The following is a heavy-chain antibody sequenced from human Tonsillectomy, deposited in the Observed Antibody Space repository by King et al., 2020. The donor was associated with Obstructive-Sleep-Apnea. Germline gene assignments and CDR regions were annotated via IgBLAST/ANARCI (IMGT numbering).Heavy chain of an antibody. J-gene: IGHJ4*02. CDR3: ARGYCSGGSCYSGFVNDVYVYYFDY. Sequence: VQLVESGAEVKKPGASVKVSCKASGYTFTSYGISWVRQAPGQGLEWMGWISAYNGNTNYAQKLQGRVTMTTDTSTSTAYMELRSLRSDDTAVYYCARGYCSGGSCYSGFVNDVYVYYFDYWGQGTLVTVSS. D-gene: IGHD2-15*01. CDR2: ISAYNGNT. CDR1: GYTFTSYG. V-gene: IGHV1-18*04.